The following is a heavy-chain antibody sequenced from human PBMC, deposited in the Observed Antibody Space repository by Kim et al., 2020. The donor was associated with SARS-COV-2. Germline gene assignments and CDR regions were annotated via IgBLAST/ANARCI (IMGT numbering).Heavy chain of an antibody. J-gene: IGHJ4*02. CDR3: ATYYYDSSGYYYPNGY. CDR1: GFTFSSYS. D-gene: IGHD3-22*01. CDR2: ISSSSSYI. Sequence: GGSLRLSCAASGFTFSSYSMNWVRQAPGKGLEWVSSISSSSSYIYYADSVKGRFTISRDNAKNSLYLQMNSLRAEDTAVYYCATYYYDSSGYYYPNGYWGQGTLVTVSS. V-gene: IGHV3-21*01.